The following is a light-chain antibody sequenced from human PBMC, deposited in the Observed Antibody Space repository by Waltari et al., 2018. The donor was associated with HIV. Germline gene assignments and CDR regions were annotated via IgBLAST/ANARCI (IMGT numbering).Light chain of an antibody. Sequence: SVLTPPPSVSGSPGQRVPTSCSGGRPNNRSGFNVPGSQQFPGTAPKPRIYRNHNRPSGVPDRFSGSKSGTSASLAITGLQSEDEADYYCQSYDNTLSGSAVFGGGTKLTVL. J-gene: IGLJ2*01. CDR3: QSYDNTLSGSAV. CDR2: RNH. V-gene: IGLV1-40*01. CDR1: RPNNRSGFN.